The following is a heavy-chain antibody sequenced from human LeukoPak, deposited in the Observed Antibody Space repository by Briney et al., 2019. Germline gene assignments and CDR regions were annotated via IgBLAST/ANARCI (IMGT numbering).Heavy chain of an antibody. V-gene: IGHV4-34*01. CDR2: INHSGST. J-gene: IGHJ3*02. Sequence: PSETLSLTCTVSGGSISSYYWSWIRQPPGKGLEWIGEINHSGSTNYNPSLKSRVTISVDTSKNQFSLKLSSVTAADTAVYYCARGRDYYGSGTPPPFDIWGQGTMVTVSS. CDR3: ARGRDYYGSGTPPPFDI. D-gene: IGHD3-10*01. CDR1: GGSISSYY.